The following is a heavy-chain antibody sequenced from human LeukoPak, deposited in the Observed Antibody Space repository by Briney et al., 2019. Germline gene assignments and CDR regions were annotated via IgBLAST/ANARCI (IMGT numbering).Heavy chain of an antibody. CDR3: AREAARGGDCTNGVCYTARTHYYYYYYMDV. Sequence: SETLSLTCTVSGGSISSYYWSWIRQPAGKGLEWIGRIYTSGSTNYNPSLKSRGTIPVDTSNNQFSLKLSPVTSSDTAVYYCAREAARGGDCTNGVCYTARTHYYYYYYMDVWGKGTTVTVSS. D-gene: IGHD2-8*01. CDR2: IYTSGST. V-gene: IGHV4-4*07. CDR1: GGSISSYY. J-gene: IGHJ6*03.